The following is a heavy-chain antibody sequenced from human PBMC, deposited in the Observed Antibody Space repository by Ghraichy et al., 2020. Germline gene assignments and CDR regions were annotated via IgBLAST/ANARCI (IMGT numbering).Heavy chain of an antibody. CDR2: IRSKANNYAT. Sequence: GGSLRLSCAASGFTFSGSAMHWVRQASGKGLEWVGRIRSKANNYATAYAASVKGRFTISRDDSKNTAYLQMNSLKTEDTAVYYCTRHNSNYGGLDVWGQGTTVTVSS. J-gene: IGHJ6*02. CDR1: GFTFSGSA. V-gene: IGHV3-73*01. D-gene: IGHD4-11*01. CDR3: TRHNSNYGGLDV.